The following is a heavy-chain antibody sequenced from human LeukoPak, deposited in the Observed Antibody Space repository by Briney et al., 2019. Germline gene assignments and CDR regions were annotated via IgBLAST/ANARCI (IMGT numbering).Heavy chain of an antibody. CDR1: GGSISSYY. Sequence: PSETLSLTCTVSGGSISSYYWSWIRQPPGKGLEWIGYIYYSGSTNYNPSLKSRVTISVDTSKNQFSLKLSSVTAADTAVYYCARGYDFRSGYGNWFDPWGQGTLVTVSS. V-gene: IGHV4-59*08. CDR2: IYYSGST. CDR3: ARGYDFRSGYGNWFDP. J-gene: IGHJ5*02. D-gene: IGHD3-3*01.